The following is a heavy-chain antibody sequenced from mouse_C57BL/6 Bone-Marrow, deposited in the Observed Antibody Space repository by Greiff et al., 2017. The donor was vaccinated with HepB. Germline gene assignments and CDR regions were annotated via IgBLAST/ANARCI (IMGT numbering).Heavy chain of an antibody. D-gene: IGHD2-1*01. Sequence: VQLQQSGPGLVQPSQSLSITCTVSGFSLTNYGVHWVRQSPGKGLEWLGVIWRGGSTDYNAAFMSRLSITKDNSKSQVFFKMHSTQADATAIYYCAKIYYGNFHYAMDYWGQGTTVTVSS. V-gene: IGHV2-5*01. CDR1: GFSLTNYG. J-gene: IGHJ4*01. CDR3: AKIYYGNFHYAMDY. CDR2: IWRGGST.